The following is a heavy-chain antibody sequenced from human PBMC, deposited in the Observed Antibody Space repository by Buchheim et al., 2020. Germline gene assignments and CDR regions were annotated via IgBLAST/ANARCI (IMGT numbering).Heavy chain of an antibody. D-gene: IGHD1-26*01. CDR3: ARDIYSFGTVGTIDY. CDR1: GFSFSSYG. Sequence: QVQLVESGGGVVQPGRSLRLSCAASGFSFSSYGMHWVRQAPGKGLEWLAAISTDGSRQAYVDSVRGRFTISRDNSKSTRYLQMNSLSVDDAAVYYCARDIYSFGTVGTIDYWGQGT. CDR2: ISTDGSRQ. J-gene: IGHJ4*02. V-gene: IGHV3-30*03.